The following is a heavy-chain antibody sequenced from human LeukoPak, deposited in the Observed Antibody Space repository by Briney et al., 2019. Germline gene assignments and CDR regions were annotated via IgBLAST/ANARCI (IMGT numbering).Heavy chain of an antibody. CDR2: IKQDGFEK. J-gene: IGHJ4*02. Sequence: PGRSLRLSCTASGFTFGDHAMSWVRQAPGKGLEWVANIKQDGFEKYHMDSVKGRFTVSRDNAKNSLYLQMSSLTAGDTAVYYCVRACDRAQCPYYFDSWGQGTLVTVSS. CDR1: GFTFGDHA. D-gene: IGHD5/OR15-5a*01. V-gene: IGHV3-7*03. CDR3: VRACDRAQCPYYFDS.